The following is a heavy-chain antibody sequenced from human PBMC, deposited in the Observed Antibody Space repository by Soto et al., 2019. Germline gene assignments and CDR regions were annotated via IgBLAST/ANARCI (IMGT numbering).Heavy chain of an antibody. D-gene: IGHD3-10*01. J-gene: IGHJ3*01. CDR3: ARVRNLYGSDAFDL. CDR2: IIPIFGTA. Sequence: SLKVSCKASGGTFSSYAISWVRQAPGQGLEWMGGIIPIFGTANYAQKFQGRVTITADESTSTAYMELSSLRSEDTAVYYCARVRNLYGSDAFDLWGQGTMVNVSS. V-gene: IGHV1-69*13. CDR1: GGTFSSYA.